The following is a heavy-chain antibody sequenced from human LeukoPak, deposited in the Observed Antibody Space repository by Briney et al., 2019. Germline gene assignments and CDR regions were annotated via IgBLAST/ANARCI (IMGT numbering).Heavy chain of an antibody. V-gene: IGHV3-23*01. CDR1: GFTFSSYG. CDR2: ITSGGSST. D-gene: IGHD1-14*01. J-gene: IGHJ6*02. Sequence: GGSLRLSCAASGFTFSSYGMSWVRQAPGKGLEWVSGITSGGSSTYYADSVKGRFTISGDNAKNSLNLQMNSLRAEDTAVYYCATLSDRNFYYSYGLDVWGQGTTVTVS. CDR3: ATLSDRNFYYSYGLDV.